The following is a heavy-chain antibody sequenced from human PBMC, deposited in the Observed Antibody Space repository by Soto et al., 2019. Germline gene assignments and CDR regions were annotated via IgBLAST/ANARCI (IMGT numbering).Heavy chain of an antibody. CDR3: AKAFYDYVWGSYLPFDY. CDR1: GFTFSSYG. D-gene: IGHD3-16*02. CDR2: ISYDGSNK. J-gene: IGHJ4*02. V-gene: IGHV3-30*18. Sequence: GGSLRLSCAASGFTFSSYGMHWVRQAPGKGLEWVAVISYDGSNKYYADSVKGRFTISRDNSKNTLYLQMNSLRAEDTAVYYCAKAFYDYVWGSYLPFDYWGQGTLVTVSS.